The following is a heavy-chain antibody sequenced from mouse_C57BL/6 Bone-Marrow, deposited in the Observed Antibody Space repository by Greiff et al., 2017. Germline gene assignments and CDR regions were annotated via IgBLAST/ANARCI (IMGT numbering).Heavy chain of an antibody. CDR1: GYTFTDYE. CDR3: TRFYYDGSSGLFAY. J-gene: IGHJ3*01. V-gene: IGHV1-15*01. CDR2: IDPETGGT. D-gene: IGHD1-1*01. Sequence: QVQLQQSGAELVRPGASVTLSCKASGYTFTDYEMHWVKQTPVHGLEWIGAIDPETGGTAYNQKFTGKAILTADKSSSTAYMGLRSLTSEDSAVYYGTRFYYDGSSGLFAYWGQGTLVTVSA.